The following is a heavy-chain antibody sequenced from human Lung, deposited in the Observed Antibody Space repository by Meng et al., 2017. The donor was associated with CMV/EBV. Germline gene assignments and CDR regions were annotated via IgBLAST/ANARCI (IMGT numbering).Heavy chain of an antibody. CDR1: SLSTNGGG. Sequence: SLSTNGGGVGWIRQPPGKALEWLALIYWDDYKRYSPSLKSRLTITKDTSKNQVVLTMTNMDPVDTATYYCARRPSSYYDSSGYFFADYWGQGTLVTVSS. CDR2: IYWDDYK. D-gene: IGHD3-22*01. CDR3: ARRPSSYYDSSGYFFADY. V-gene: IGHV2-5*02. J-gene: IGHJ4*02.